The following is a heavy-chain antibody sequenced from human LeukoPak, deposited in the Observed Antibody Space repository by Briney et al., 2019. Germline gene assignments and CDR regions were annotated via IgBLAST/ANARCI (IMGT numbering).Heavy chain of an antibody. Sequence: ASVKVSCKASGYTFTNYGISWVRQAPGQGLEWMGWISFYNGYTNYAQNLQGRVTMTTDTSTSTAYMELRSLRSDDTAVYYCAGAVCSSGNCSTYMGVWGKGTTVTVSS. CDR2: ISFYNGYT. D-gene: IGHD2-15*01. CDR3: AGAVCSSGNCSTYMGV. J-gene: IGHJ6*03. CDR1: GYTFTNYG. V-gene: IGHV1-18*01.